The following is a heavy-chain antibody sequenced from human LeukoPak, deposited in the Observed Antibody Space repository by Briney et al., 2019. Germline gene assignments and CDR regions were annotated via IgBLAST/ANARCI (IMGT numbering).Heavy chain of an antibody. CDR2: INPNTGGT. CDR1: GYTVTRYF. J-gene: IGHJ4*02. Sequence: ASVKLSCKSSGYTVTRYFMHWVRQAPGQGLDWMGWINPNTGGTKNAQKFQGRVTMTRDTSIGTAYMELSTVTSDDTAVYFCARVHATGYFSLDLGYWGQGTLVTVSS. CDR3: ARVHATGYFSLDLGY. D-gene: IGHD3-9*01. V-gene: IGHV1-2*02.